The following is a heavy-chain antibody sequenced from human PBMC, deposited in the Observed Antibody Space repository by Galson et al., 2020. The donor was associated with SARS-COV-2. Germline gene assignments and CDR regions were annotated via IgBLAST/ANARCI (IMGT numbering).Heavy chain of an antibody. CDR3: TRGFCSGGSCYPEGVAV. J-gene: IGHJ6*02. D-gene: IGHD2-15*01. Sequence: GGSLRLSCPAAGFTFGDYAMSWFRQAPGKGLEWVGFIRTKADGGTTEYAASVKGRFAISRDDSQSIAYLQMNSLTTEDTAVYYCTRGFCSGGSCYPEGVAVWGPGTTVIVSS. CDR1: GFTFGDYA. CDR2: IRTKADGGTT. V-gene: IGHV3-49*03.